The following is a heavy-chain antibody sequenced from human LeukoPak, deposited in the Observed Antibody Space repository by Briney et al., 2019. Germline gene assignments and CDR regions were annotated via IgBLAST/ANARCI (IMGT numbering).Heavy chain of an antibody. CDR3: ARLMIGQAGVGATHFDY. CDR1: GFTFSNYG. Sequence: GGSLRLSCVASGFTFSNYGMHWVRQAPGKGLEWLTFVRHDGTEKYYADSVRGRFTISRDSSRNTLYLQVDSLGPEDTAVYYCARLMIGQAGVGATHFDYWGPGTLVSVSS. D-gene: IGHD1-26*01. CDR2: VRHDGTEK. J-gene: IGHJ4*02. V-gene: IGHV3-30*02.